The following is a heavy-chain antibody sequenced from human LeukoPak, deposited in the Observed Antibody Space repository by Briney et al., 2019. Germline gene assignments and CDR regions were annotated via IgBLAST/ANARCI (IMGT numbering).Heavy chain of an antibody. V-gene: IGHV1-2*04. CDR2: INPNSGGT. D-gene: IGHD2-2*01. Sequence: GASVKVSCKASGYTFTGYYMHWVRQAPGQGLEWMGWINPNSGGTNYAQKFQGWVTMTRDTSISTAYMELSRLRSDDTAVYYCATSQGRAAAGFDYWGQGTLVTVPS. CDR1: GYTFTGYY. CDR3: ATSQGRAAAGFDY. J-gene: IGHJ4*02.